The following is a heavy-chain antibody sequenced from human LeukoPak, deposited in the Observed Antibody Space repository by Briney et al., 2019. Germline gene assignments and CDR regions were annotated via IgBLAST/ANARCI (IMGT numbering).Heavy chain of an antibody. CDR2: IWYDGSIK. Sequence: GGSLRLSCAASGFTFSTYGMHWVRQAPGKGLEWVAIIWYDGSIKYYADSVKGRFTISRDNSNNTLYLQMNSLRAEDTAVYYCARGTYYYDSSGFAFDYWGKGTLVTVSS. V-gene: IGHV3-33*01. CDR3: ARGTYYYDSSGFAFDY. J-gene: IGHJ4*02. D-gene: IGHD3-22*01. CDR1: GFTFSTYG.